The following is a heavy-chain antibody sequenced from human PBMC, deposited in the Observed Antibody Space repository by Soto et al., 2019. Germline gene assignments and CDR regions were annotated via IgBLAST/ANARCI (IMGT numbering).Heavy chain of an antibody. D-gene: IGHD3-10*01. CDR2: IYPGDSDT. Sequence: GESQKISCKGSGYSFTSYWSGWVRQMPGKGLEWMGIIYPGDSDTRYSPSFQGQVTISADKSISTAYLQWSSLKASDTAMYYCARHGLWFGELYYYYYGMDVWGQGTTVTVSS. J-gene: IGHJ6*02. CDR1: GYSFTSYW. V-gene: IGHV5-51*01. CDR3: ARHGLWFGELYYYYYGMDV.